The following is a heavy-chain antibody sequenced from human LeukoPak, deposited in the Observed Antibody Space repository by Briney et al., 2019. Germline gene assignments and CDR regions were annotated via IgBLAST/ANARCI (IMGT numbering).Heavy chain of an antibody. CDR3: ARDRSGSYFRWDFDY. Sequence: GSLRLSCAASGFTVSSNYMSWVRQAPGKGLEWVSVIYSGGSTYYADSVKGRFTISRDNSKNTLYLQMNSLRAEDTAVYYCARDRSGSYFRWDFDYWGQGTLVTVSS. CDR1: GFTVSSNY. CDR2: IYSGGST. D-gene: IGHD3-10*01. J-gene: IGHJ4*02. V-gene: IGHV3-66*01.